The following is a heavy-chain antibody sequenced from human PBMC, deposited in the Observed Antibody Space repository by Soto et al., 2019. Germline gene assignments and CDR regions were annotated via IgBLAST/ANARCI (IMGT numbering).Heavy chain of an antibody. D-gene: IGHD2-15*01. CDR3: ARRDRGSVSFDY. CDR2: SRNKANSYTT. J-gene: IGHJ4*02. Sequence: VQLVESGGGLVLPGGSLRLSCAASGFTLSDYYMGWVRQAPGKGLEWVGHSRNKANSYTTEYAASVKGRFSISRDGSKNSLYLQMNGLKTEDTAVYYCARRDRGSVSFDYWGQGTLVTVSS. CDR1: GFTLSDYY. V-gene: IGHV3-72*01.